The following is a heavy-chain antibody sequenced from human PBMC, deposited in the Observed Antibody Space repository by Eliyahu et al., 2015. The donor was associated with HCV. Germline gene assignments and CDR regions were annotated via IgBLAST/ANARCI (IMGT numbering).Heavy chain of an antibody. J-gene: IGHJ4*02. CDR1: GXTXXSYG. V-gene: IGHV3-30*02. Sequence: QVQLVESGGGVVQPGGSXRLSCAASGXTXXSYGMHWVRXAPGXGLEWVAFIRYDGSNKYYADSVKGRFTISRDNSKNTLYLQMNSLRAEDTAVYYCAQGENYYGSGSYHDYWGQGTLVTVSS. CDR3: AQGENYYGSGSYHDY. D-gene: IGHD3-10*01. CDR2: IRYDGSNK.